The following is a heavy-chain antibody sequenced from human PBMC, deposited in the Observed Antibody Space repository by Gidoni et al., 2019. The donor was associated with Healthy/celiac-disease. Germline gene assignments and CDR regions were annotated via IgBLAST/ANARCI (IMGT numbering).Heavy chain of an antibody. D-gene: IGHD3-22*01. CDR2: IYTSGST. V-gene: IGHV4-4*07. CDR3: AREDLYYDSTYYYYGMDV. CDR1: GGSISSYY. Sequence: QVQLQESGPGLVKPSETLSLTCTVSGGSISSYYWSWIRQPAGKGLEWIGRIYTSGSTNYNPSLKSRVTMSVDTSKNQFSLKLSSVTAADTAVYYCAREDLYYDSTYYYYGMDVWGQGTTVTVSS. J-gene: IGHJ6*02.